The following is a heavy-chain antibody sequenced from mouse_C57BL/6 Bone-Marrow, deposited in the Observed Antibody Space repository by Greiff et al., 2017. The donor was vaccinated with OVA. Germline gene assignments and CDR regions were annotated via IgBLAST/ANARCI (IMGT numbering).Heavy chain of an antibody. CDR1: GYTFTSYG. J-gene: IGHJ3*01. Sequence: VQLQESGAELARPGASVKLSCKASGYTFTSYGISWVKQRTGQGLEWIGEIYPRSGNTYYNEKFKGKATLTADKSSSTAYMELRSLTSEDSAVYFCAVEDGYWFAYWGQGTLVTVSA. CDR3: AVEDGYWFAY. D-gene: IGHD2-3*01. CDR2: IYPRSGNT. V-gene: IGHV1-81*01.